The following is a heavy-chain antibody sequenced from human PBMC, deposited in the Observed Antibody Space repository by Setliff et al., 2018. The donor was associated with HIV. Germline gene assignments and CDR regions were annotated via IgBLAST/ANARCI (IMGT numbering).Heavy chain of an antibody. J-gene: IGHJ3*02. CDR2: INPNSGGT. V-gene: IGHV1-2*02. D-gene: IGHD6-6*01. Sequence: ASVKVSCKASGYIFTGYYMHWVRQAPGQGLEWMGWINPNSGGTNYAQRFQGRVTMTRDTSISTAYMELSRLRSDDTAVYYCARVYDSSSGAFDIWGQGTLVTVSS. CDR3: ARVYDSSSGAFDI. CDR1: GYIFTGYY.